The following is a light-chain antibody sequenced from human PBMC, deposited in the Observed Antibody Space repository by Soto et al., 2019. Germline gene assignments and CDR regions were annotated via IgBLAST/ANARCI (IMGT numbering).Light chain of an antibody. J-gene: IGKJ2*01. Sequence: DIQMTQSPSTLSASVGDGVTITCRASHNISVWLAWYQQRPGKAPKFLIYDASSLETGVPSRCSGSGSGTELTLTIRSLHTDDFATYYCQQYDSSSPTFGQGTKLEIK. CDR1: HNISVW. CDR2: DAS. V-gene: IGKV1-5*01. CDR3: QQYDSSSPT.